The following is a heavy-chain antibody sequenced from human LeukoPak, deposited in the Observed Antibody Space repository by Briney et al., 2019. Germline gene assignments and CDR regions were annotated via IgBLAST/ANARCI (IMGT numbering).Heavy chain of an antibody. CDR3: ARKGGHFDY. D-gene: IGHD2-15*01. Sequence: PSETLSLTCTVSGDSINYYYWSWIRQSPGKGLEWIGYVYYNGSAKYNPSLKSRVTISVDMSKNQFSLKVSSVTAADTAIYYCARKGGHFDYWGQGTLSPCPQ. V-gene: IGHV4-59*01. CDR1: GDSINYYY. J-gene: IGHJ4*02. CDR2: VYYNGSA.